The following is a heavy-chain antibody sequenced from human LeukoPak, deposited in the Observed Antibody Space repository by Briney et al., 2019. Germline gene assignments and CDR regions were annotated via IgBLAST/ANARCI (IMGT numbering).Heavy chain of an antibody. J-gene: IGHJ4*02. D-gene: IGHD3-16*02. Sequence: PSETLSLTCAVYGGSFSGYCWSWIRQPPGKGLEWIGEINHSGSTNYNPSLKSRVTISVDTSKNQFSLKLSSVTAADTAVYYCARVLYDYVWGSYRPKTGATFDYWGQGTLVTVSS. CDR3: ARVLYDYVWGSYRPKTGATFDY. V-gene: IGHV4-34*01. CDR1: GGSFSGYC. CDR2: INHSGST.